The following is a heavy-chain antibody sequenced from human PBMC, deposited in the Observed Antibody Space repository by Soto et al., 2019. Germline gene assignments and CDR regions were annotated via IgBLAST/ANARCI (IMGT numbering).Heavy chain of an antibody. D-gene: IGHD3-22*01. CDR2: ISYDGSNK. CDR1: GFTFSSYA. Sequence: PGGSLRLSCAASGFTFSSYAMHWVRQAPGKGLEWVAVISYDGSNKYYADSVKGRFTISRDNTKNFLYLQMNSLRAEDTAVYFCARDLKAVVNHIHYNHYGLDVWGQGTTVTVSS. J-gene: IGHJ6*02. V-gene: IGHV3-30-3*01. CDR3: ARDLKAVVNHIHYNHYGLDV.